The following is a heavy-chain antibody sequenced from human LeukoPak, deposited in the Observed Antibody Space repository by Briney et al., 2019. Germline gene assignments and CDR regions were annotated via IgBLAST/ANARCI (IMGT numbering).Heavy chain of an antibody. V-gene: IGHV1-2*02. CDR1: GYTFTGYY. CDR2: INPNSGGT. Sequence: GASVKVSCKASGYTFTGYYMHWVRPAPGQGLEWMGWINPNSGGTNYAQKFQGRVTMTRDTSISTAYMELSRLRSDDTAVYYCARQRRDDYGDYYYYYGMDVWGQGTTVTVSS. CDR3: ARQRRDDYGDYYYYYGMDV. J-gene: IGHJ6*02. D-gene: IGHD4-17*01.